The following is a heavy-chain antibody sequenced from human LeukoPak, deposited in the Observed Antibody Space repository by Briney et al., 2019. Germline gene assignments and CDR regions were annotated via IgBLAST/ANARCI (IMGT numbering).Heavy chain of an antibody. CDR1: GYTFTSYY. J-gene: IGHJ4*02. D-gene: IGHD3-3*02. CDR3: ARESISIWPDY. V-gene: IGHV1-46*01. Sequence: GASVKVSCKASGYTFTSYYMHWVRQAPGQGLEWMGIINPSGGSTSYAQKFQGRVTMTRATSTSTVYMELSSLRSEDTAVYYCARESISIWPDYWGQGTLVTVSS. CDR2: INPSGGST.